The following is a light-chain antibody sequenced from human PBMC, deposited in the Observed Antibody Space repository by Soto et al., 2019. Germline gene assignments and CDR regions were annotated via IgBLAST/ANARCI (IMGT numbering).Light chain of an antibody. J-gene: IGLJ2*01. CDR2: LSSDGSH. V-gene: IGLV4-69*01. CDR3: QTWGAGNVV. Sequence: QAVLTQSPSASASLGASVKLTCTLSSGHSNYVIAWHQQQPEKGPRFLMKLSSDGSHNKGDGIPDRFSGSSSGAERYLTISSLQSEDEADYYCQTWGAGNVVFGGGTQLTVL. CDR1: SGHSNYV.